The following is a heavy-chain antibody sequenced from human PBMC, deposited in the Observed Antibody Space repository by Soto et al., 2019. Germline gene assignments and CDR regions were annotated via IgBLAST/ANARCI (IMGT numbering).Heavy chain of an antibody. D-gene: IGHD3-10*01. CDR2: IYHSGST. CDR1: GGSISSGGYS. Sequence: QLQLQESGSGLVKPSQTLSLTCAVSGGSISSGGYSWSWIWQPPGKGLEWIGYIYHSGSTYYNPSLKSRVTISVDRSKNQFSLKLSSVTAADTAVYYCARDRDSGSYYRSWFDPWGQGTLVTVSS. V-gene: IGHV4-30-2*01. CDR3: ARDRDSGSYYRSWFDP. J-gene: IGHJ5*02.